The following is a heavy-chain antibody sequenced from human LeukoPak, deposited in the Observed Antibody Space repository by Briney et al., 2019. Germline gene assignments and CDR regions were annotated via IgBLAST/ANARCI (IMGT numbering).Heavy chain of an antibody. Sequence: SETLSPTCTVSGDSTSSDRYYGGWVRQPPGKGLEWIGNIYYSGSTYYNPSLKSRVTMSVDTSKNQFFLKLNSVTAADTAVYYCARGRPYSGGYHLDYWGQGTLVTVSA. CDR3: ARGRPYSGGYHLDY. J-gene: IGHJ4*02. CDR1: GDSTSSDRYY. V-gene: IGHV4-39*02. CDR2: IYYSGST. D-gene: IGHD1-26*01.